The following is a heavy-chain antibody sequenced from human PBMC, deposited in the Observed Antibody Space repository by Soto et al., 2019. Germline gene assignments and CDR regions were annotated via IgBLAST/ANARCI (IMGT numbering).Heavy chain of an antibody. CDR3: ATGGGVYYFDY. CDR2: IYYSGIT. CDR1: GGSISSYY. D-gene: IGHD2-8*02. Sequence: PSETLSLTCTVSGGSISSYYWSWIRQPPGKGLEWIGYIYYSGITDYNPSLKSRVTISVDTSKSQFSLKLSSVTAADTAVYYCATGGGVYYFDYRGQGTLVTVSS. V-gene: IGHV4-59*01. J-gene: IGHJ4*02.